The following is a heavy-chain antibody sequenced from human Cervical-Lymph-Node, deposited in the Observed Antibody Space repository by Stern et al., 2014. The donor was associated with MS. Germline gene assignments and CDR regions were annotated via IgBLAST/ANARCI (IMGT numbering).Heavy chain of an antibody. CDR3: ARDKMHAFDY. CDR2: ISADSGNT. V-gene: IGHV1-18*01. D-gene: IGHD2-8*01. Sequence: QAQLGQSGTEVKKPGASVLVSCKASGYTFTTYGITWVRQAPGQGLEWMGWISADSGNTKYAQKFQDRVTMTRDTTTGTAYMEVRSLRSEDTAVYYCARDKMHAFDYWGQGTQVTVPS. J-gene: IGHJ4*02. CDR1: GYTFTTYG.